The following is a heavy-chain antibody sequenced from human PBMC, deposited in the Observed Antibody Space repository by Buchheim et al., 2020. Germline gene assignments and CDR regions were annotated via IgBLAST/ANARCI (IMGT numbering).Heavy chain of an antibody. CDR3: ASSDYDILTGQRALYYYGMDV. J-gene: IGHJ6*02. CDR1: GYTFTSYG. Sequence: QVQLVQSGAEVKKPGASVKVSCKASGYTFTSYGISWVRQAPGQGLEWMGWISAYNGNTNYAQKLQGRVTMTTDTSTSTAYMLLRSLRSDDTAVYYCASSDYDILTGQRALYYYGMDVWGQGTT. CDR2: ISAYNGNT. D-gene: IGHD3-9*01. V-gene: IGHV1-18*01.